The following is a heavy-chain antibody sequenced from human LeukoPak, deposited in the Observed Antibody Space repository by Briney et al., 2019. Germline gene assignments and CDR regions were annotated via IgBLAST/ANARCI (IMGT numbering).Heavy chain of an antibody. D-gene: IGHD3-9*01. Sequence: PSETLSLTCAVYGGSFSGYYWSWIRQPPGKGLEWIGEINRSGSTNYNQSLKSRVTISVDTSKNQFSLKLSSVTAADTAVYYCARGPDDDILTGYYLWGQGTLVTVSS. CDR3: ARGPDDDILTGYYL. CDR1: GGSFSGYY. J-gene: IGHJ4*02. V-gene: IGHV4-34*01. CDR2: INRSGST.